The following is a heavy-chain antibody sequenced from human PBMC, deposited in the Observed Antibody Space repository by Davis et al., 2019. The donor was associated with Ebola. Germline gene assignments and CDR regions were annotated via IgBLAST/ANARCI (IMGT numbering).Heavy chain of an antibody. CDR2: ISWDGGST. Sequence: PGGSLRLSCAASGFTFADYIMHWVRQVPGQGLEWVSLISWDGGSTYYADSVKGRFTISRDDSKNSLYLQMSSLRTEDTALYYCAKQSLGSTSLWFDPWGQGTLVTVSS. V-gene: IGHV3-43*01. CDR3: AKQSLGSTSLWFDP. D-gene: IGHD2-2*01. J-gene: IGHJ5*02. CDR1: GFTFADYI.